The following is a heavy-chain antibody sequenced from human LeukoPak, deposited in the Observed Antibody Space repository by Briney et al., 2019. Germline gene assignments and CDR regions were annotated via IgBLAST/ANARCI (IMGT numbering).Heavy chain of an antibody. Sequence: ASVKVSCKASGYTFTNYGISWVRQAPGQGLEWMGWISAYNGNTKHTQNFQDRVTMTTDTSTSTAYMELRSLRSDDTAVYYCARDPEYWGQGTLVTVSS. CDR2: ISAYNGNT. V-gene: IGHV1-18*01. CDR1: GYTFTNYG. J-gene: IGHJ4*02. CDR3: ARDPEY.